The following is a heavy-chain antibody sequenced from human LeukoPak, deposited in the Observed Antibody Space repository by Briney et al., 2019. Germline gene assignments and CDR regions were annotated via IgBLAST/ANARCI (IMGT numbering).Heavy chain of an antibody. Sequence: SETLSLTCTVAGGSISSSSYYWGWIRQPPGTGLEWIGSIYYSGSTYYNPSLKSRVTISVDTSKNQFSLKLSSVTAADTAVYYCARLMADYDSSGYYLWGQGTLVTVSS. CDR1: GGSISSSSYY. J-gene: IGHJ4*02. D-gene: IGHD3-22*01. CDR2: IYYSGST. V-gene: IGHV4-39*01. CDR3: ARLMADYDSSGYYL.